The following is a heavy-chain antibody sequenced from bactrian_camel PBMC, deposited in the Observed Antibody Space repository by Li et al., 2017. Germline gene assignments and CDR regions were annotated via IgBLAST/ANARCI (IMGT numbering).Heavy chain of an antibody. J-gene: IGHJ4*01. D-gene: IGHD1*01. CDR2: IATDGRA. V-gene: IGHV3S53*01. CDR3: RTSQRGGDLYCPNY. CDR1: GRSRCSYD. Sequence: QLVESGGGSVQPGGSLRLSCAVSGRSRCSYDMSWYRQAAGKEREFVSSIATDGRANYADSVKGRFTISRDNAKNTMNLEMNSLKPEDTAMYYCRTSQRGGDLYCPNYWGQGTQVTVS.